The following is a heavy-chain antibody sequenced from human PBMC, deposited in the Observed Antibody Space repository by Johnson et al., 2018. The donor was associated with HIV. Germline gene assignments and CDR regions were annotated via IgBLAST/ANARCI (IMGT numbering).Heavy chain of an antibody. CDR3: ARSARWDSSSWYSFAPCAFDI. V-gene: IGHV3-30*04. J-gene: IGHJ3*02. CDR1: GFTFSSYA. Sequence: VQLVESGGGLVQPGGSLRLSCAASGFTFSSYAMHWVRQAPGKGLEWVAVISYDGSNKYYADSVKGRFTISRDNSKNTLYLQMNSLRAEETAVYYCARSARWDSSSWYSFAPCAFDIWGQGTMVTV. CDR2: ISYDGSNK. D-gene: IGHD6-13*01.